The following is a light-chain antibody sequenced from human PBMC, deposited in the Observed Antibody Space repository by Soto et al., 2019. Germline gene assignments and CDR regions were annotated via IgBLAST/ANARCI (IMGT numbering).Light chain of an antibody. CDR1: SSDVGGYNY. CDR2: DVS. CDR3: CSYAGSYPYV. Sequence: QSVLTQPRSVSGSPGQSVTISCTGTSSDVGGYNYVSWYQQHPGKAPKLMIDDVSKRPSGVPDRLSGAKSGNTASLTISGLQAEDEADYYCCSYAGSYPYVFGTGTKLTVL. V-gene: IGLV2-11*01. J-gene: IGLJ1*01.